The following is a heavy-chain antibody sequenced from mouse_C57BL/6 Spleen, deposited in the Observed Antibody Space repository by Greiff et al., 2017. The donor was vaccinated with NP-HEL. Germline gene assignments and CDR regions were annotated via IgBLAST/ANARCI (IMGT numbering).Heavy chain of an antibody. CDR3: ARSPIYYYGSSLERFAY. CDR2: ILPGSGST. V-gene: IGHV1-9*01. Sequence: QVQLKESGAELMKPGASVKLSCKATGYTFTGYWIEWVKQRPGHGLEWIGEILPGSGSTNYNEKFKGKATFTADTSSNTAYMQLSSLTTEDSAIYYCARSPIYYYGSSLERFAYWGQGTLVTVSA. J-gene: IGHJ3*01. D-gene: IGHD1-1*01. CDR1: GYTFTGYW.